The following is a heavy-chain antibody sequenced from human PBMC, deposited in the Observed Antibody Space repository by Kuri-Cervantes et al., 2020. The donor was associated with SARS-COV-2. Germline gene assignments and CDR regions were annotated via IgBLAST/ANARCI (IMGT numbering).Heavy chain of an antibody. CDR2: IKQDGSEK. D-gene: IGHD1-1*01. CDR1: GFTFSSYA. Sequence: GESLKISCAASGFTFSSYAMSWVRQAPGKGLEWVANIKQDGSEKYYVDSVKGRFTISRDNAKNSLYLQMNSLRAEDTAVYYFVRDGGHWNFDYWGQGTLVTVSS. CDR3: VRDGGHWNFDY. J-gene: IGHJ4*02. V-gene: IGHV3-7*01.